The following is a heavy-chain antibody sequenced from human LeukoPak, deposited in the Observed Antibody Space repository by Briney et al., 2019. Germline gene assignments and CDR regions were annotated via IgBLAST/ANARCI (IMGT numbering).Heavy chain of an antibody. D-gene: IGHD2-15*01. Sequence: GASVKVSCKASGYTFTSYGISWVRQAPGQGLEWMGWISAYNGNTNYAQKLQGRVTMTTDTSTSTAYMELRSLRSDDTAVYYCARSPYCSGGSCQKELDYWDQGTLVTVSS. CDR2: ISAYNGNT. CDR3: ARSPYCSGGSCQKELDY. J-gene: IGHJ4*02. CDR1: GYTFTSYG. V-gene: IGHV1-18*01.